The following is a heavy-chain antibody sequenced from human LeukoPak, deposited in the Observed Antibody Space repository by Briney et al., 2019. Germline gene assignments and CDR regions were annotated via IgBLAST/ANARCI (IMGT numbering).Heavy chain of an antibody. V-gene: IGHV3-74*01. CDR3: ARARDDQSTWIQLFDY. CDR1: GFTFSSYW. CDR2: INSDGSST. Sequence: GGSLRLSCAASGFTFSSYWMHWVRQAPGKGLVWVSRINSDGSSTNYADSVKGRFTISRDNAKNTLYLQMSSLRAEDTAVYYCARARDDQSTWIQLFDYWGQGTLVTVSS. J-gene: IGHJ4*02. D-gene: IGHD5-18*01.